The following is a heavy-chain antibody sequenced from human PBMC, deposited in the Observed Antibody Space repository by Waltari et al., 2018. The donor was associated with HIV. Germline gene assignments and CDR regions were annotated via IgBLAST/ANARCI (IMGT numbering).Heavy chain of an antibody. D-gene: IGHD3-22*01. V-gene: IGHV5-51*03. Sequence: EVQLVQSGAEVRNSGESLKISCKASGYTFTNYWIAWMRQMSGEGLEWMGIIYPFDSDTRYNPSFEGQITISADKSLATAYLEWSNLNASDAAIYYCARLFYYDTTGYINNAFDIWGQGTVVTVS. J-gene: IGHJ3*02. CDR1: GYTFTNYW. CDR3: ARLFYYDTTGYINNAFDI. CDR2: IYPFDSDT.